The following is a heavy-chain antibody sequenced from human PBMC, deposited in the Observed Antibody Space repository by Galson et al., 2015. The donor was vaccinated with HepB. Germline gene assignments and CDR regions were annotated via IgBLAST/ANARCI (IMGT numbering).Heavy chain of an antibody. CDR2: IRYDGSNK. D-gene: IGHD3-22*01. J-gene: IGHJ4*02. CDR3: AKDAAFGDYYDSSGYQDY. Sequence: SLRLSCAASGFTFSSYGMHWVRQAPGKGLEWVAFIRYDGSNKYYADSVKGRFTISRDNSKNTLYLQMNSLRAEDTAVYYCAKDAAFGDYYDSSGYQDYWGQGTLVTVSS. CDR1: GFTFSSYG. V-gene: IGHV3-30*02.